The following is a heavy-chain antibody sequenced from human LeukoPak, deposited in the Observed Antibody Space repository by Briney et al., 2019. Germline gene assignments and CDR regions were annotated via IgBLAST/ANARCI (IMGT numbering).Heavy chain of an antibody. CDR2: INPSGGST. Sequence: ASVKVSCTASGYTFTSYYMHWVRQAPGQGLEWMGIINPSGGSTSYAQKFQGRVTMTRDTSTSTVYMELSSLRSEDTAVYYCARSRVYGAFVSRRYYFDYWGQGTLVTVSS. CDR3: ARSRVYGAFVSRRYYFDY. D-gene: IGHD4-17*01. J-gene: IGHJ4*02. CDR1: GYTFTSYY. V-gene: IGHV1-46*01.